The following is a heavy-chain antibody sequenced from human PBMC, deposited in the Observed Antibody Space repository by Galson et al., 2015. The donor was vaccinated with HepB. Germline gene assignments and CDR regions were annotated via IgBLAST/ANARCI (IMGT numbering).Heavy chain of an antibody. J-gene: IGHJ4*02. CDR3: ARDKAPYSSSSDNFDY. V-gene: IGHV3-30-3*01. D-gene: IGHD6-6*01. Sequence: SLRLSCAASGFTFSSYAMHWVRQAPGKGLEWVAVISYDGSNKYYADSVKGRFTISRDNSKNTLYLQMNSLRAEDTAVYYCARDKAPYSSSSDNFDYWGQGTLVTVSS. CDR1: GFTFSSYA. CDR2: ISYDGSNK.